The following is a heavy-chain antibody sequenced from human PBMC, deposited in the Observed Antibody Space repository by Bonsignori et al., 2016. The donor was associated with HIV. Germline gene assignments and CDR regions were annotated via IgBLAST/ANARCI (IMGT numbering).Heavy chain of an antibody. CDR2: ISPYNGKT. D-gene: IGHD3-3*01. V-gene: IGHV1-18*01. J-gene: IGHJ6*01. Sequence: ASVKVSCKASGFRFGSYGFSWVRQAPGQGLEWIGWISPYNGKTDYAHNFRGRITMTTDTSTSTAYMDLRSLTSDDSATYYCARVHFSILGVVLPLNSYYYVMDVWGRGGPRSPSPQ. CDR3: ARVHFSILGVVLPLNSYYYVMDV. CDR1: GFRFGSYG.